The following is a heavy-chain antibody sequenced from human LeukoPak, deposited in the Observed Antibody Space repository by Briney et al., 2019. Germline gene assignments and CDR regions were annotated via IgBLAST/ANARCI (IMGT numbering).Heavy chain of an antibody. V-gene: IGHV3-23*01. CDR2: ISGSGGRT. Sequence: GGSLRLSCAASGFTFSSYAMSWVRQAPGKGPEWVSVISGSGGRTYYADSVKGRFTISRDNSKNTLYLQMNSLRAEDTAVYYCAKDLVVAALWYYFDYWGQGTLVTVSS. D-gene: IGHD2-15*01. CDR3: AKDLVVAALWYYFDY. CDR1: GFTFSSYA. J-gene: IGHJ4*02.